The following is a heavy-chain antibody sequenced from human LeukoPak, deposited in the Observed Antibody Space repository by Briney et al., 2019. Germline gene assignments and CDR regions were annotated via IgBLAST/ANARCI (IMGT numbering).Heavy chain of an antibody. J-gene: IGHJ4*02. Sequence: GGSLRLSCAASGFTFSSYGMHWVRQAPGKGLEWVAVISYDGSNKYYADSVKGRFTTSRDNSKNTLYLQMNSLRAEDTAVYYCAKAEYSSSWSSFDYWGQGTLVTVSS. D-gene: IGHD6-13*01. V-gene: IGHV3-30*18. CDR3: AKAEYSSSWSSFDY. CDR2: ISYDGSNK. CDR1: GFTFSSYG.